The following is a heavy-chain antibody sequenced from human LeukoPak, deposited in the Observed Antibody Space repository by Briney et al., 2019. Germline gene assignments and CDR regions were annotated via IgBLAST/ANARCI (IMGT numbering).Heavy chain of an antibody. CDR2: IIPMFGTA. D-gene: IGHD5-24*01. V-gene: IGHV1-69*13. CDR3: ARDVGGYNFFDY. J-gene: IGHJ4*02. Sequence: SVTVSCTASGGTFSSYAWVRQAPGQGLEWMGGIIPMFGTAKYAQKFQGRVTITADESTSTAYMELSSLRSEDTAVYYCARDVGGYNFFDYWGQGTLVTVSS. CDR1: GGTFSSYA.